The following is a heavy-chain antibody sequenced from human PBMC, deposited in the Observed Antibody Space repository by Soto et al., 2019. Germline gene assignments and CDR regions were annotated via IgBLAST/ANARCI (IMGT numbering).Heavy chain of an antibody. CDR1: GYTFTSYD. Sequence: ASVKVSCKASGYTFTSYDINWVRQATGQGLERMGWMNPNSGNTGYAQKFQGRVTMTRNTSISTAYMELSSLRSEDTAVYYCARGSSPYYDFWSGYYYCYYGMHVWGQGTTVTVS. CDR3: ARGSSPYYDFWSGYYYCYYGMHV. D-gene: IGHD3-3*01. V-gene: IGHV1-8*01. J-gene: IGHJ6*02. CDR2: MNPNSGNT.